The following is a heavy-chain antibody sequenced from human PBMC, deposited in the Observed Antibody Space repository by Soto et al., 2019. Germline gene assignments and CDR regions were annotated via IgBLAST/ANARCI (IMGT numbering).Heavy chain of an antibody. Sequence: PSNTLSLTCAVSGNSITGSNWWSCARQPPGKGREWIAEIYHSGRTNYAPSLKRRVRISVDKSKNQFSLKLITVTAADTAVYYCARDVGHYYDNSPSGQFDFWGQGILVAVSS. D-gene: IGHD3-22*01. CDR1: GNSITGSNW. CDR2: IYHSGRT. J-gene: IGHJ4*02. CDR3: ARDVGHYYDNSPSGQFDF. V-gene: IGHV4-4*02.